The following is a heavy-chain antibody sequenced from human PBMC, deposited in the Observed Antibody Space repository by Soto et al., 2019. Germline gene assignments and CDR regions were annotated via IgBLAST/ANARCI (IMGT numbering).Heavy chain of an antibody. CDR2: IIPSIGAP. J-gene: IGHJ6*04. Sequence: VELEQSGAEVKKPGSSVKASCTTSGNILSGYTFSWLRQSPGQGPEWMGRIIPSIGAPFSPQKFQDRVTFTADMSTTTVYMDLLSLTSEDTAVYYCARVVRTTEWTRGMDVWGKGTKVTVSS. V-gene: IGHV1-69*08. CDR1: GNILSGYT. D-gene: IGHD1-1*01. CDR3: ARVVRTTEWTRGMDV.